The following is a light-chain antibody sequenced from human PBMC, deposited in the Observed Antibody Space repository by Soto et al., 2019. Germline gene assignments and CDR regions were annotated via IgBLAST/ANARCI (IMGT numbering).Light chain of an antibody. V-gene: IGKV3-20*01. J-gene: IGKJ1*01. Sequence: EIVLTPSSGTLYLSPGEIANLSCRASQSVNSNFLAWYQQKHGQAPRLLIYDAFSRATGIPDRFRGSRSGTEFALAVSSREPDYFAVNYCLRHGTLPPTFGQVTKVEF. CDR2: DAF. CDR3: LRHGTLPPT. CDR1: QSVNSNF.